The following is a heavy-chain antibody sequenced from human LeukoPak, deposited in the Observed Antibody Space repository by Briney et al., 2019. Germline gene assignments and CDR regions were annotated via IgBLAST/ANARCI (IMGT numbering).Heavy chain of an antibody. D-gene: IGHD3/OR15-3a*01. CDR3: GTHAGRTGSDD. Sequence: GGSLRLSCATSGFIFSGYYMSWIRQAPGKGLEWVSYISGSGSDISYADSVKGRFTISRDNAKDSLYLQMNSPRAEDTAVYYCGTHAGRTGSDDWGQGTLVTVSS. CDR1: GFIFSGYY. CDR2: ISGSGSDI. J-gene: IGHJ4*02. V-gene: IGHV3-11*01.